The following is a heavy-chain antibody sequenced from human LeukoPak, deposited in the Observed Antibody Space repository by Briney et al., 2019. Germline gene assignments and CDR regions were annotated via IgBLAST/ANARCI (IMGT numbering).Heavy chain of an antibody. CDR3: ARDRYYGSGSLRSYYYGMDV. CDR2: IWYDGSNK. Sequence: EGSLRLSCAASGFTFSSYGMHWVRQAPGKGLEWVAVIWYDGSNKYYADSVKGRFTISRDNSKNTLYLQMNSLRAEDTAVYYCARDRYYGSGSLRSYYYGMDVWGQGTTVTVSS. V-gene: IGHV3-33*01. J-gene: IGHJ6*02. CDR1: GFTFSSYG. D-gene: IGHD3-10*01.